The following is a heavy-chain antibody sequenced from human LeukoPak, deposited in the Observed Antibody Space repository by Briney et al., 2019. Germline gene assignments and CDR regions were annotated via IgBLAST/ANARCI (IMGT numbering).Heavy chain of an antibody. CDR3: ARDSLWDPTFYYYGMDD. J-gene: IGHJ6*02. Sequence: PSETLSLTCTVSGGSISSYYWSWIRQPPGKGLEWIGYIYYSGSTNYNPSLKSRVTISVDTSKNQFSLKLSSVTAADTAVYYCARDSLWDPTFYYYGMDDWGQGTTVTVSS. CDR1: GGSISSYY. CDR2: IYYSGST. V-gene: IGHV4-59*01. D-gene: IGHD1-26*01.